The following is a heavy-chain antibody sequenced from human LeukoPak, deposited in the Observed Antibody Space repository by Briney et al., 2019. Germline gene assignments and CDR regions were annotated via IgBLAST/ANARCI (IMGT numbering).Heavy chain of an antibody. CDR3: ARLLRPGGRKGDAFDI. CDR1: GGSISGHH. CDR2: FYDSGDF. Sequence: SQTLSLTCTVSGGSISGHHWTWIRQPPGTGREWIGYFYDSGDFNYNPSLKSRVTIWMDMSNNQFSLTVSSVTAAGTAMYYCARLLRPGGRKGDAFDIWGQGTLVTVSS. V-gene: IGHV4-59*08. J-gene: IGHJ3*02. D-gene: IGHD1-26*01.